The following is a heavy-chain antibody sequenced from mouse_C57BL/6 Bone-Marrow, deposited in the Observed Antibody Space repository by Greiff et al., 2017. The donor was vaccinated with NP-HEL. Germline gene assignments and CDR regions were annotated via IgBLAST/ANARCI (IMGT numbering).Heavy chain of an antibody. D-gene: IGHD2-10*02. J-gene: IGHJ4*01. CDR3: ASTYGNSFFYAMDY. Sequence: EVQVVESGGDLVKPGGSLKLSCAASGFTFSSYGMSWVRQTPDKRLEWVATISSGGSYTYYPDSVKGRFTISRDNAKNTLYLQMSSLKSEDTAMYYCASTYGNSFFYAMDYWGQGTSVTVSS. V-gene: IGHV5-6*01. CDR2: ISSGGSYT. CDR1: GFTFSSYG.